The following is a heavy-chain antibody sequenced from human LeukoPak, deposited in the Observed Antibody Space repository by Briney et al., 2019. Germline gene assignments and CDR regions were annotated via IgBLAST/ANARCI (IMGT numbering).Heavy chain of an antibody. V-gene: IGHV4-59*01. D-gene: IGHD1-7*01. Sequence: SETLSLTCTVSGGSISSYYWSWIRQPPGKGLEWIGYIYYSGSTNYNPSLKSRVTMSVDTSKNQFPLKLSSVTAADTAVYYCARDNWNYGSSMDVWGQGTTVTVSS. CDR3: ARDNWNYGSSMDV. CDR1: GGSISSYY. J-gene: IGHJ6*02. CDR2: IYYSGST.